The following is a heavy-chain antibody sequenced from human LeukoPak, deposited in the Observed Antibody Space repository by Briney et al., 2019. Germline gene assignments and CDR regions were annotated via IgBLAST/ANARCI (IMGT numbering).Heavy chain of an antibody. J-gene: IGHJ3*02. CDR3: ARDPFLSDAFDI. D-gene: IGHD3-3*01. CDR2: ISSSSSYI. CDR1: GFTFSSYS. Sequence: GGSLRLPCAASGFTFSSYSMNWVRQAPGKGLEWVSSISSSSSYIYYADSVKGRFTISRDNAKNSLYLQMNSLRAEDTAVYYCARDPFLSDAFDIWGQGTMVTVSS. V-gene: IGHV3-21*01.